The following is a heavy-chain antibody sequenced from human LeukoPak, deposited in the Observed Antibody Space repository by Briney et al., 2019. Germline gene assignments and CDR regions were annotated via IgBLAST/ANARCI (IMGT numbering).Heavy chain of an antibody. CDR1: GFTFDDYA. CDR3: AKGAYGSGSYYLFDY. J-gene: IGHJ4*02. CDR2: ISWNSGSI. Sequence: GRXLRLSCAASGFTFDDYAMHWVRQAPGKGLEWVSGISWNSGSIVYADSVKGRFTISRDNAKNSLYLQMNSLRAEDMALYYCAKGAYGSGSYYLFDYWGQGTLVTVSP. V-gene: IGHV3-9*03. D-gene: IGHD3-10*01.